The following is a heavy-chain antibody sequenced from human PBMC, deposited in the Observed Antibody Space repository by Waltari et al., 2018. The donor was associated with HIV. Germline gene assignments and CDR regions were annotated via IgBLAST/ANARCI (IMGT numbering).Heavy chain of an antibody. CDR3: ARGGDEAFDI. J-gene: IGHJ3*02. CDR2: IYTSGST. CDR1: GGSISSGSYY. Sequence: QVQLQESGPGLVKPSQTLSLTCTVSGGSISSGSYYWSWIRQPAGKGLEWIGRIYTSGSTNYNPSLKSRVTISVDTSKNQFSLKLSSVTAADTAVYYCARGGDEAFDIWGQGTMVTVSS. D-gene: IGHD3-16*01. V-gene: IGHV4-61*02.